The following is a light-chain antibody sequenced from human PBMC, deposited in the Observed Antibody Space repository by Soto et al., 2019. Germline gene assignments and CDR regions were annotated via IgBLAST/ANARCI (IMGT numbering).Light chain of an antibody. V-gene: IGLV2-23*01. CDR1: SSDVGSYNL. Sequence: QSALTQPASVSGSPGQSITISCTGTSSDVGSYNLVSWFRHHPGKAPKLLIYEGTKRPSGVSNRFSGSKSGNTASLKISGLQAEDEADYYCCSYAGSTSYVFGTGTKVTV. CDR3: CSYAGSTSYV. J-gene: IGLJ1*01. CDR2: EGT.